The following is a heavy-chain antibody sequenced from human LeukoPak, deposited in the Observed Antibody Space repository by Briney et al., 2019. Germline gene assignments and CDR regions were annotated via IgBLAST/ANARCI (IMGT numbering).Heavy chain of an antibody. J-gene: IGHJ4*02. CDR1: GYTSTTYG. Sequence: GASVKVSCKASGYTSTTYGISWVRQAPGQGLEWMGWTYNSYTHYAQTLRDRLTMTTDTSTSTSYMELRSLRSDDTAVYYCAREAPISDSGNYYKSLGYWGQGTLVTVSS. V-gene: IGHV1-18*01. D-gene: IGHD3-10*01. CDR3: AREAPISDSGNYYKSLGY. CDR2: TYNSYT.